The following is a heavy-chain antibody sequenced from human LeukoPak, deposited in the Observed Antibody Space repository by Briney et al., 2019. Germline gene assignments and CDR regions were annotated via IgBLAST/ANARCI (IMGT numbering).Heavy chain of an antibody. CDR2: IKQDESEK. V-gene: IGHV3-7*01. D-gene: IGHD6-19*01. Sequence: GGSLRLSCVASGFTFSSYWMNWVRQAPGKGLEWVANIKQDESEKYYVDSVKGRFTISRDNAKNSLYLQMNSLRAEDTAVYYCARDFEISSGWGQGTLVTVSS. J-gene: IGHJ4*02. CDR1: GFTFSSYW. CDR3: ARDFEISSG.